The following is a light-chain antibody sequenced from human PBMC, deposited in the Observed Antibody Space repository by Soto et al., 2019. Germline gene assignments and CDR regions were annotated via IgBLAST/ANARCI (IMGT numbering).Light chain of an antibody. Sequence: DIQMTQSPSSLSASVGDRVTITCQARQDISNYLNWYQQKPGKAPKLLIYDASNLQTGVPARFSGGGSGTDFTFTISSLQPEDVATYFCQQYYDRPYTFGQGTKLEIK. CDR2: DAS. J-gene: IGKJ2*01. CDR3: QQYYDRPYT. CDR1: QDISNY. V-gene: IGKV1-33*01.